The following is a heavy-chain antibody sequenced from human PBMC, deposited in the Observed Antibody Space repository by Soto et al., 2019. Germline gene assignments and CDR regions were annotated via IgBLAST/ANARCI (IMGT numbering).Heavy chain of an antibody. D-gene: IGHD4-17*01. CDR3: TPDLFFISPSTVTADAY. CDR2: ISPETGKT. CDR1: GYTFTSFG. V-gene: IGHV1-18*04. Sequence: VQLVQSGAELKKPGASVRVSCKASGYTFTSFGVSWVRQAPGQGPEWMGWISPETGKTAYSYKFQDRGSMTAAASTTTFYLDLGSLRSDDTAVYYCTPDLFFISPSTVTADAYWGQGTLVTVSS. J-gene: IGHJ4*02.